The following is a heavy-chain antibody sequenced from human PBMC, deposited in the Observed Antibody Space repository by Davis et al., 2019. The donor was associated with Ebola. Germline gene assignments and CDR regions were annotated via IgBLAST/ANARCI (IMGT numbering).Heavy chain of an antibody. V-gene: IGHV3-23*01. CDR3: AKGLDFWSGYPI. CDR1: GFTFSSYA. CDR2: ISGSGGST. J-gene: IGHJ6*02. Sequence: PGGSLRLSCAASGFTFSSYAMSWVRQAPGKGLEWVSAISGSGGSTYYADSVKGRFTLSRDNSKNTLYLQMNSLRAEDTAVYYCAKGLDFWSGYPIWGQGTTVTVSS. D-gene: IGHD3-3*01.